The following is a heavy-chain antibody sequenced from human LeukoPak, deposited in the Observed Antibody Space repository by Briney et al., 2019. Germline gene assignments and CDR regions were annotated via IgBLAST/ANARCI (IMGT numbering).Heavy chain of an antibody. Sequence: GGSLRLSCAASGFTFSSYAMGWVRQAPGKGLEWVSAISGSGGSTYYADSVKGRFTISRDNSKNTLYLQMNSLRAEDTAVYYCAKASGYSSSPLGTLFDYWGQGTLVTVSS. CDR3: AKASGYSSSPLGTLFDY. D-gene: IGHD6-13*01. V-gene: IGHV3-23*01. CDR1: GFTFSSYA. J-gene: IGHJ4*02. CDR2: ISGSGGST.